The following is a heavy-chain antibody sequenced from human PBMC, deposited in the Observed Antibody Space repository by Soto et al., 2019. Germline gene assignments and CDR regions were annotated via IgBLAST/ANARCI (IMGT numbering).Heavy chain of an antibody. V-gene: IGHV4-59*01. CDR1: GGSISSYY. Sequence: QVQLQESGPGLVKPSETLSLTCTVSGGSISSYYWSWIRQPPGKGLEWIGYIYYSGSTNYNPSLKSRVTISVDTSKNQFSLKLSSVTAADTAVYYCARAFTMIRGVAWSYFDYWGQGTLVTVSS. D-gene: IGHD3-10*01. CDR2: IYYSGST. J-gene: IGHJ4*02. CDR3: ARAFTMIRGVAWSYFDY.